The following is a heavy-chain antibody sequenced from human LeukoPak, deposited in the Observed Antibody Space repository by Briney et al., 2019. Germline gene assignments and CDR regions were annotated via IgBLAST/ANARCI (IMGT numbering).Heavy chain of an antibody. J-gene: IGHJ5*02. D-gene: IGHD3-3*01. Sequence: GGSLRLSCAASGFTFDDYAMHWVRHAPGKGLEWVSLFIGVGGSTYYADSVKGRFTISRDNSKNSLYLQMNSLRTEDTALYYCAKDISNYDFWSGFYTWGQGTLVTVSS. CDR3: AKDISNYDFWSGFYT. V-gene: IGHV3-43*02. CDR2: FIGVGGST. CDR1: GFTFDDYA.